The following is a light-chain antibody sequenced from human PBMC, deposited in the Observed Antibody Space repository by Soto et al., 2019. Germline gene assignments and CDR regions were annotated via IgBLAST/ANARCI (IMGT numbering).Light chain of an antibody. J-gene: IGKJ1*01. Sequence: DIQMTQSPSTLSASVGDRVTITCRASQSISSWLAWYQQKPGKAPKLLIYKASTLESGVPSRFSGSASGTEFTLTISSLQPDDFATYYCQRYGSFRTFGQGTKVDIK. CDR3: QRYGSFRT. V-gene: IGKV1-5*03. CDR2: KAS. CDR1: QSISSW.